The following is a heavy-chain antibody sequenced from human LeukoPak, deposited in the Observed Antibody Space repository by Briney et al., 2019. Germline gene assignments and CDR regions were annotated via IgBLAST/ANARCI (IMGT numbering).Heavy chain of an antibody. CDR3: VRCYCFGPYGIDV. CDR1: GFPFSSYA. J-gene: IGHJ6*02. V-gene: IGHV3-64D*09. D-gene: IGHD2-15*01. CDR2: ISDSGGST. Sequence: GGSLRLSCSAPGFPFSSYATHWVRQAPGKGLEYVSAISDSGGSTYYADSVKGRFIIASDNSQNTLYLQRSSAEDEAAAVYFCVRCYCFGPYGIDVWGRGTTVTVSS.